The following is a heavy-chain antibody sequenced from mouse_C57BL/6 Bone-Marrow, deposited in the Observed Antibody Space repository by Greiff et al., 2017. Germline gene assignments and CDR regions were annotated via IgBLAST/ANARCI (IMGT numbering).Heavy chain of an antibody. J-gene: IGHJ4*01. D-gene: IGHD1-1*01. CDR1: GFSLTSYG. CDR3: ARTLITTVVAYYAMDY. CDR2: IWSGGST. Sequence: VQLQPSGPGLVQPSQSLSITCTVSGFSLTSYGVHWVRQSPGKGLEWLGVIWSGGSTDYNAAFISRLSISKDNSKSQVFFKMNSLQADDTAIYYCARTLITTVVAYYAMDYWGQGTSVTVSS. V-gene: IGHV2-2*01.